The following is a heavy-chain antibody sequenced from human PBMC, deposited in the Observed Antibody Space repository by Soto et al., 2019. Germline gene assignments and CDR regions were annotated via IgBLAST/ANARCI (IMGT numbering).Heavy chain of an antibody. V-gene: IGHV4-34*01. CDR1: GGSLSGYY. D-gene: IGHD2-15*01. Sequence: SEPLSLTCAVYGGSLSGYYWSWIRHPPGKGLEWIGEINHSGSTNYNPSLKSRVTISVDTSKNQFSLKLSSVTAADTAVYYCAREGPVVVVAASNDAFDIWGQGTMVTVSS. CDR2: INHSGST. CDR3: AREGPVVVVAASNDAFDI. J-gene: IGHJ3*02.